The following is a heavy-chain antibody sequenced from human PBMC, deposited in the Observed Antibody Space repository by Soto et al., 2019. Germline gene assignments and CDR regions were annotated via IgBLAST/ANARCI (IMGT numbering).Heavy chain of an antibody. J-gene: IGHJ4*02. CDR3: ARDIPYSGATKYFDY. V-gene: IGHV3-11*06. CDR2: ISSSSDYI. Sequence: PGGSLRLSCAVSGFTFSGFYMSWIRQAPGKGLQWISHISSSSDYIHYADSVKGRFTISRDNSKSLLCLQMNSLRAEDTAVYYCARDIPYSGATKYFDYWGQGTLVIVSP. D-gene: IGHD1-26*01. CDR1: GFTFSGFY.